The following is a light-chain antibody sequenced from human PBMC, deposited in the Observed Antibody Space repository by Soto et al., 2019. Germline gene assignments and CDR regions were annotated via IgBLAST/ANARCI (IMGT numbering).Light chain of an antibody. CDR2: GVS. Sequence: QSALTQPASVSGSPGQSITISCTVAASDVGTYKYVSWYQLHPDKAPKLLIYGVSNRPSGVSNHFSGSKSGNTASLTISGLQAEDEADYYCSSYTNSGTHVFGTGTKVTVL. CDR3: SSYTNSGTHV. J-gene: IGLJ1*01. V-gene: IGLV2-14*01. CDR1: ASDVGTYKY.